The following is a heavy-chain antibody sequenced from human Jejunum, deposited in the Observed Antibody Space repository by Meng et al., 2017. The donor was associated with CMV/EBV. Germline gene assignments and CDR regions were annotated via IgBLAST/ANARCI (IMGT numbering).Heavy chain of an antibody. D-gene: IGHD4-23*01. CDR1: GFAFSDHY. J-gene: IGHJ4*02. V-gene: IGHV3-72*01. CDR3: ARGKSGNSRSFDD. Sequence: SGFAFSDHYMDWVRQSPGKGLEWVGRIKNKVNSYTTEYAASVKGRFSISRDDSKNSLYLQMNSLKTEDTAVYYCARGKSGNSRSFDDWGQGTLVTVSS. CDR2: IKNKVNSYTT.